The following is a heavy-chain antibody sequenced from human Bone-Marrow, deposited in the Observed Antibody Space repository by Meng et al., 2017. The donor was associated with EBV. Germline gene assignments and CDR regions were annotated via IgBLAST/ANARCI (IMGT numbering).Heavy chain of an antibody. CDR3: AMGLAMDFDY. V-gene: IGHV1-2*02. CDR1: GYTFTGYY. Sequence: QVQLVHSGAEVKKPGAELKVSCKASGYTFTGYYIHWGRQAPGQGLEWVGWINPNSGGTNYAEKFQGRVTMTRDTSITTAFMELSSLKSDDTAVYYCAMGLAMDFDYWGQGTLVTVSS. CDR2: INPNSGGT. D-gene: IGHD5-18*01. J-gene: IGHJ4*02.